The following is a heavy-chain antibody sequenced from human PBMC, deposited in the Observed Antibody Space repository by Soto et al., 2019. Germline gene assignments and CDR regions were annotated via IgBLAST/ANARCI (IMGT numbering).Heavy chain of an antibody. CDR1: GGSIRVQSYY. CDR3: TRRYNCNDYCFDP. J-gene: IGHJ5*02. CDR2: SYYSGTS. Sequence: SETLSLTCTVSGGSIRVQSYYWTWIRQTPGKGLEWVGSSYYSGTSYFNPALKGRVTISVDTSTNQFSLRLTSVTAADTAVYYCTRRYNCNDYCFDPWGQGTLVTV. D-gene: IGHD3-16*02. V-gene: IGHV4-39*01.